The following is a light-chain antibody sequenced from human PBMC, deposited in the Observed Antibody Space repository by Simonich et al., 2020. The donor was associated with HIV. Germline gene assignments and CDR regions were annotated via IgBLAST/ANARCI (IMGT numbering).Light chain of an antibody. Sequence: DIVMTQSPDSLVVSLGERATINCKSSQSVLYSSNNKNYLAWYQQKPGHPPKLLIYWASTREFGVPDRFSGSGSGTDFTLTISSLQAEDVAVYYCQQYYSTPLTFGGGTKVEIK. CDR2: WAS. CDR1: QSVLYSSNNKNY. V-gene: IGKV4-1*01. J-gene: IGKJ4*01. CDR3: QQYYSTPLT.